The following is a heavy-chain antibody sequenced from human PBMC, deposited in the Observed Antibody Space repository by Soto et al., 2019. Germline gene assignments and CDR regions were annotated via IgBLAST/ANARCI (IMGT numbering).Heavy chain of an antibody. D-gene: IGHD2-15*01. J-gene: IGHJ4*02. CDR3: GRGCSGGTGYRSVGG. V-gene: IGHV3-74*01. Sequence: EVQLVESGGGLVQPGGSLRLSCAASGFTFSSYWMHWVRQSPGKGLVWVSRIKSDGSSTSYADSVKGRFTISSDNPKNTLYRHTNCLSAEDAAVDYCGRGCSGGTGYRSVGGWGRGTVVTVSS. CDR1: GFTFSSYW. CDR2: IKSDGSST.